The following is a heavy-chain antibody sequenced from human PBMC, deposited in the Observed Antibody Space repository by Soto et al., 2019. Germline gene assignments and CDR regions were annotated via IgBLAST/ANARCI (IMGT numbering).Heavy chain of an antibody. CDR3: VRAAARGDD. CDR1: GFSFSGYW. D-gene: IGHD3-10*01. J-gene: IGHJ4*02. CDR2: INTDGSSR. V-gene: IGHV3-74*01. Sequence: EVQLVESGGGLVQPGGSLRLSCAASGFSFSGYWMHWVRQAPGKGLVWVSRINTDGSSRSYADSVKGRFTISRDNAKNMLYLQLNSLRVEDTAVYYCVRAAARGDDWGQGTLVTVSS.